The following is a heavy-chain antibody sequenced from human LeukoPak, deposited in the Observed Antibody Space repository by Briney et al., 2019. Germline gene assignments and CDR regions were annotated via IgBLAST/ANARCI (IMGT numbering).Heavy chain of an antibody. J-gene: IGHJ4*02. Sequence: GRSLRLSCAASGFTFSNCGMHWVRQAPGKGLEWVAVISNDGSQKYYGDSVKGRFTISRDDPKNMMYLQMNSLRAEDTAVYFCAKGGAYYYDSGGYRPLDYWGQGTLVTVSP. CDR3: AKGGAYYYDSGGYRPLDY. V-gene: IGHV3-30*18. D-gene: IGHD3-22*01. CDR1: GFTFSNCG. CDR2: ISNDGSQK.